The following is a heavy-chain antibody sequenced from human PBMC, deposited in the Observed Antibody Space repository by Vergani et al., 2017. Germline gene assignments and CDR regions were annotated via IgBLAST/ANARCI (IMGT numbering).Heavy chain of an antibody. CDR2: ISAFNGNT. V-gene: IGHV1-18*01. CDR1: GIPFTSLT. Sequence: QVQLVQSGDEVKKPGASVKVSCQSSGIPFTSLTFSWVRQAPGQGLEWLGWISAFNGNTVSAQRLQGRVTLTRDTSTSTTYVEVRGLRSDDTAVYYCARNLRINMVRGAPPLGDWGQGTLVTVSS. CDR3: ARNLRINMVRGAPPLGD. D-gene: IGHD3-10*01. J-gene: IGHJ4*02.